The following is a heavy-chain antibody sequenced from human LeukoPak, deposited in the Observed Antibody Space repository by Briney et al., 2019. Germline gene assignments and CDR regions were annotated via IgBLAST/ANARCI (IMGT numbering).Heavy chain of an antibody. Sequence: PSETLSLTCTVSGGSISSSSYYWGWIRQPPGKGLEWIGSIYYSGSTYYNPSLKTRVTIPVDTSKNQFSLKLSSVTAADTAVYYCAAPGGDSDYWGQGTLVTVSS. CDR1: GGSISSSSYY. CDR2: IYYSGST. V-gene: IGHV4-39*01. J-gene: IGHJ4*02. D-gene: IGHD3-10*01. CDR3: AAPGGDSDY.